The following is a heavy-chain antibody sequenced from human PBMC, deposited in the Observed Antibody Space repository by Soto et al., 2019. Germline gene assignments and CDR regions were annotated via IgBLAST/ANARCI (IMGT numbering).Heavy chain of an antibody. D-gene: IGHD3-10*01. Sequence: QVQLVESGGGVVQPGRSLRLSCAASGFTFSSYAMHWVRQAPGKGLEWVAVISYDGSNKYYADSVKGRFTISRDNSKNTLYLQMNSLRAEDTAVYHCARDRVDVWGQGTTVTVSS. CDR3: ARDRVDV. V-gene: IGHV3-30-3*01. CDR2: ISYDGSNK. J-gene: IGHJ6*02. CDR1: GFTFSSYA.